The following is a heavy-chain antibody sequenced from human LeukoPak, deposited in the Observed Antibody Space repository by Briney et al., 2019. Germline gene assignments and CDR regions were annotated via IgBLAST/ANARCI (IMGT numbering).Heavy chain of an antibody. CDR1: GFTASSNY. V-gene: IGHV3-66*01. J-gene: IGHJ3*02. Sequence: GGSLRLSRAASGFTASSNYMSWVRRAPGKGLEWVSVIYSGGSTYYADSVKGRFTISRDNSKNTLYLQMNSLRAEDTAVYYCARDRGVAGTPLDAFDIWGQGTMVTVSS. CDR2: IYSGGST. D-gene: IGHD6-19*01. CDR3: ARDRGVAGTPLDAFDI.